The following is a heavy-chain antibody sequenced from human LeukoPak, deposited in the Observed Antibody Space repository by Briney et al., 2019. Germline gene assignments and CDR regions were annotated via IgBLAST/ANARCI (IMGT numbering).Heavy chain of an antibody. CDR2: ISVYNGNT. D-gene: IGHD6-19*01. Sequence: ASVKVSCKASGYTFTRYGISWVRQAPGQGLEWMGWISVYNGNTNYTQKVQGSVTMTTETSTSTAYMELRSLRSDDTAVYYCARDYSRGDPDYWGQGTLVTVSS. CDR1: GYTFTRYG. CDR3: ARDYSRGDPDY. J-gene: IGHJ4*02. V-gene: IGHV1-18*01.